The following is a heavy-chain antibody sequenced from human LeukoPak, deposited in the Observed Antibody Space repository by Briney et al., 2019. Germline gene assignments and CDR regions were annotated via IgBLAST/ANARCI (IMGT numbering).Heavy chain of an antibody. CDR3: AKKGRGNDAFDI. D-gene: IGHD3-10*01. V-gene: IGHV3-23*01. Sequence: GGSLRLSCAASGFTFSSYAMSWVRHAPGKGLEWVSGISGGGINTYYADSVKGRFTISRDNSKDTLWLQMNSLRVEDTAVYYCAKKGRGNDAFDIWGQGTMVTVSA. CDR2: ISGGGINT. J-gene: IGHJ3*02. CDR1: GFTFSSYA.